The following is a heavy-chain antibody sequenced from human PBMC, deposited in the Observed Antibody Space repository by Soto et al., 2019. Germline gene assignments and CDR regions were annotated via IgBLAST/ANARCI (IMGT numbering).Heavy chain of an antibody. CDR1: GGSISSGGYY. D-gene: IGHD5-12*01. V-gene: IGHV4-31*03. J-gene: IGHJ4*02. CDR3: ARRIVATIYYFDY. CDR2: IDYSGST. Sequence: QVQLQESGPGLVKPSQTLSLTCTVSGGSISSGGYYWSWIRQHPGKGLEWIAYIDYSGSTYYNPSLKRRVTISVDTSKNQSSLKLSSVTAADTAVYYCARRIVATIYYFDYWGQGTLVTVSS.